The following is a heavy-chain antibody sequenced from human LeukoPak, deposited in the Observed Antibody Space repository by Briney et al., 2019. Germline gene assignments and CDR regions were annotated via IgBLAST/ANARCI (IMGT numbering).Heavy chain of an antibody. J-gene: IGHJ6*03. CDR3: ARDCYYDSSPYYYYMDV. V-gene: IGHV6-1*01. D-gene: IGHD3-22*01. Sequence: SQTLSLTCAISGDSVSSNSAAWNWIRQSPSRGLEWLGRTYYRSKWYNDYAVSVKSRITINPDTSKNQFSLQLNSVTPEDTAVYYCARDCYYDSSPYYYYMDVWGKGTTVTVSS. CDR2: TYYRSKWYN. CDR1: GDSVSSNSAA.